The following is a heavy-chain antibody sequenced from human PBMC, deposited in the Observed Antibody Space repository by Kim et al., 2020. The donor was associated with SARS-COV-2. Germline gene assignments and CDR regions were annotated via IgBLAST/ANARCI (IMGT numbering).Heavy chain of an antibody. Sequence: GGSLRLSCAASGFTFKNYAMTWVRQVPGKGLELVSTINSGGGELRYADSVKGRFTISRDDSKDTLHMQMNSLTAEDTALYFCAKDASGGYPHYFDSWGQGTLVTVSS. V-gene: IGHV3-23*01. D-gene: IGHD3-22*01. CDR2: INSGGGEL. J-gene: IGHJ4*02. CDR1: GFTFKNYA. CDR3: AKDASGGYPHYFDS.